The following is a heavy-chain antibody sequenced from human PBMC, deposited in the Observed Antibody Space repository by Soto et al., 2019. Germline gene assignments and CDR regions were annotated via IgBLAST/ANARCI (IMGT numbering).Heavy chain of an antibody. CDR1: GYTFTSYG. CDR3: ARDLYPLRFLEWSQTTHFDC. V-gene: IGHV1-18*01. D-gene: IGHD3-3*01. J-gene: IGHJ4*02. CDR2: ISAYNGNT. Sequence: AASVKVSCKASGYTFTSYGISWVRQAPGQGLEWMGWISAYNGNTNYAQKLQGRVTMTTDTSTSTAYMELRSLRSDDTAVYYCARDLYPLRFLEWSQTTHFDCWGQGTLVTVSS.